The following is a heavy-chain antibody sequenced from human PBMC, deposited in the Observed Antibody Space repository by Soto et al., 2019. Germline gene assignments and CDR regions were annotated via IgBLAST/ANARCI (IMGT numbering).Heavy chain of an antibody. J-gene: IGHJ4*02. V-gene: IGHV3-7*03. Sequence: GGSLRLSCAASGFTFSSYSMSWVRQAPGKGLEWVADIKQDGSKKYYADPVKGRFTISRDNTKNTLYLQMNSLRAEDTAVYYCAEDQGGYFDWLNVPGSPDSWGQGTLVTVSS. CDR1: GFTFSSYS. D-gene: IGHD3-9*01. CDR3: AEDQGGYFDWLNVPGSPDS. CDR2: IKQDGSKK.